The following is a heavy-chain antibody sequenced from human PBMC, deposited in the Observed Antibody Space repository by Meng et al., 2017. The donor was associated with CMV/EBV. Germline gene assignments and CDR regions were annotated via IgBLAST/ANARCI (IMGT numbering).Heavy chain of an antibody. CDR1: GGSVSSGSYY. CDR3: ARDPYYGSGSYYN. CDR2: IYYSGST. Sequence: VSGGSVSSGSYYWSWIRQPPGKGLEWIGYIYYSGSTNYNPSLKSRVTISVDTSKNQFSLKLSSVTAADTAVYYCARDPYYGSGSYYNWGQGTLVTVSS. D-gene: IGHD3-10*01. J-gene: IGHJ4*02. V-gene: IGHV4-61*01.